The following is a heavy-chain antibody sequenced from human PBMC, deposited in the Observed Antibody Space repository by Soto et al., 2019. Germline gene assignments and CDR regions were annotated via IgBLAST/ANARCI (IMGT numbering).Heavy chain of an antibody. CDR2: IYYSGST. D-gene: IGHD2-2*01. J-gene: IGHJ5*02. CDR1: GGSISSSSYY. Sequence: SETLSLTCTVSGGSISSSSYYWGWIRQPPGKGLEWIGSIYYSGSTYYNPSLKSRVTISVDTSKNQFSLKLSSVTAADTAVYYRARDQLNWFDPWGQGTLVTVSS. V-gene: IGHV4-39*07. CDR3: ARDQLNWFDP.